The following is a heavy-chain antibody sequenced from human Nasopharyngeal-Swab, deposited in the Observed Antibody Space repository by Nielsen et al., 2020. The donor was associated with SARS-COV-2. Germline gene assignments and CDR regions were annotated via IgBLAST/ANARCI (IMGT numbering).Heavy chain of an antibody. V-gene: IGHV4-34*01. CDR3: ASSSWTRFDY. D-gene: IGHD6-13*01. CDR2: INHSGST. CDR1: GGSFSGYY. Sequence: GSLRLSCAVYGGSFSGYYWSWIRQPPGKGLEWTGEINHSGSTNYNPSLKSRVTISVDTSKNQFSLKLSSVTAADTAVYYCASSSWTRFDYWGQGTLVTVSS. J-gene: IGHJ4*02.